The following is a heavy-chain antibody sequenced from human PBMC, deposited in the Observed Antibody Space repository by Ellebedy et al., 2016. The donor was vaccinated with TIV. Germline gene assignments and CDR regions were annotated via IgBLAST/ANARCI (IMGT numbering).Heavy chain of an antibody. Sequence: MPSETLSLTCTVSGDSISSYYWSWIRQPPGKGLEWIGYIYYSGSTNYNPSLKSRVTISVDTSKNQFSLKLSSVTAADTAVYYCARAYGSGSYYLYYFDYWGQGTLVTVSS. J-gene: IGHJ4*02. CDR2: IYYSGST. D-gene: IGHD3-10*01. V-gene: IGHV4-59*01. CDR1: GDSISSYY. CDR3: ARAYGSGSYYLYYFDY.